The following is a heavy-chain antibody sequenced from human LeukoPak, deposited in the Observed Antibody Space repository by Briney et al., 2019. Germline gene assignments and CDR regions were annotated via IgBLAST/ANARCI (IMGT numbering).Heavy chain of an antibody. D-gene: IGHD2-2*01. V-gene: IGHV3-7*01. CDR1: GFTFSRYW. CDR2: IKQDGSEK. Sequence: GGSLRLSCAASGFTFSRYWMSWVRQAPGKGLEWVASIKQDGSEKYYVDSVKGRFTISRDNAKNSLYLQMNSLRAEDTAVYYCARDEGVVPAAYYFDYWGQGTLVTVSS. CDR3: ARDEGVVPAAYYFDY. J-gene: IGHJ4*02.